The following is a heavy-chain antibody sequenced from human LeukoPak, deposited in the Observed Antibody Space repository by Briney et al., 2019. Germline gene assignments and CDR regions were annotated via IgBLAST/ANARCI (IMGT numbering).Heavy chain of an antibody. V-gene: IGHV3-30-3*01. CDR3: ARDPLPAGGSTHVDY. D-gene: IGHD2-2*01. CDR2: ISYDGSNK. Sequence: PGRYLRRSCAASGFTFSSYAMHWVRHAPGNGLEWVAVISYDGSNKYYADSVKGRFTISRDNSKNTLYLQMNSLRAEDTAVYYCARDPLPAGGSTHVDYWGQGTLVTVSS. CDR1: GFTFSSYA. J-gene: IGHJ4*02.